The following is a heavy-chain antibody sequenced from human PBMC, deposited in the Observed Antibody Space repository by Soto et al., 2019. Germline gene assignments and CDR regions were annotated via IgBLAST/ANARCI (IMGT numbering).Heavy chain of an antibody. V-gene: IGHV4-31*03. CDR1: GGSIGSGGYY. CDR3: ARYYYDSSGYWTYYFDY. D-gene: IGHD3-22*01. J-gene: IGHJ4*02. CDR2: IYYSGST. Sequence: SETLSLTCTVSGGSIGSGGYYWSWIRQHPGKGLEWIGYIYYSGSTYYNPSLKSRVTISVDTSKNQFSLKLSSVTAADTAVYYCARYYYDSSGYWTYYFDYWGQGTLVTVSS.